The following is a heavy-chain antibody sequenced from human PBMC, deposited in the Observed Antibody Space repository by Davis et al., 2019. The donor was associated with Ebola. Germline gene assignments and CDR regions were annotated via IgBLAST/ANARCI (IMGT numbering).Heavy chain of an antibody. CDR2: IYYSGST. CDR1: AGSIGTYY. V-gene: IGHV4-59*01. D-gene: IGHD1-26*01. CDR3: ARDVSGTYSDYFDY. Sequence: SETLSLTCTVSAGSIGTYYWSWILQPPGKGLEWIGYIYYSGSTNYNPSLKSRVTISMDTSKNQFSLNLTSVTAADTAVYYCARDVSGTYSDYFDYWGQGALVTVSS. J-gene: IGHJ4*02.